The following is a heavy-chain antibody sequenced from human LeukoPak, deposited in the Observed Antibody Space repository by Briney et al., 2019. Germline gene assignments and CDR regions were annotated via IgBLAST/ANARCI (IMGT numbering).Heavy chain of an antibody. CDR1: WDSVSHNGAA. J-gene: IGHJ4*02. D-gene: IGHD2/OR15-2a*01. V-gene: IGHV6-1*01. CDR2: TYYTSKWNS. Sequence: PSQTLSLTCAISWDSVSHNGAAWNWIRQSPSRGLEWLGRTYYTSKWNSGYAVSVRSRITINPDTSKNQFSLQLNSVTPEDTAVYYCVREVNNVLGYWGQGIMVTVSS. CDR3: VREVNNVLGY.